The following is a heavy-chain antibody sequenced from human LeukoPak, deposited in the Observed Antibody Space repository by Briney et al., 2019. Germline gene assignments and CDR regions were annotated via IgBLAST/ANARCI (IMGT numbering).Heavy chain of an antibody. CDR3: ARSRAFDY. J-gene: IGHJ4*02. V-gene: IGHV3-30*02. Sequence: PGGSLRLSCAASGFTFSSYGMHWVRQALGKGVEWVALIKPDGSNKYYADSVKGRFTISRDNSKNTLHLQMNSLRAEDTAVYYCARSRAFDYWGQGTLVTVSS. CDR1: GFTFSSYG. CDR2: IKPDGSNK. D-gene: IGHD2/OR15-2a*01.